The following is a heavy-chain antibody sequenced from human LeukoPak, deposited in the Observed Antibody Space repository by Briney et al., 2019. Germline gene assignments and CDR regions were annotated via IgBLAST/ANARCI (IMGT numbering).Heavy chain of an antibody. CDR2: ISSGSSYI. Sequence: GGSLRLSCAASGFTFSSYSRNWVRQAPGKGLEGVSSISSGSSYIYYADSVRGRFTIPRDNAKNSLYLQMNSLRDEDTAVYYCARGADYGGNYYYYYMDVWGKGTTVTVSS. J-gene: IGHJ6*03. V-gene: IGHV3-21*04. CDR1: GFTFSSYS. D-gene: IGHD4-23*01. CDR3: ARGADYGGNYYYYYMDV.